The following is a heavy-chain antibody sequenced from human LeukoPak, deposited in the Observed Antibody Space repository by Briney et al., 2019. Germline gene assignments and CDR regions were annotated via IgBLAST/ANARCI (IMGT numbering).Heavy chain of an antibody. J-gene: IGHJ4*02. D-gene: IGHD5-12*01. Sequence: GGSLSLSCPASGFTFDEYGMSWVRQAPGKGREWVSGINWYGGSTGYADSVKDRFTISSDNAKNTLYLQMNSLRAEDTAVYYCARGPSSYHNTGGQGTLVTASS. CDR2: INWYGGST. CDR3: ARGPSSYHNT. V-gene: IGHV3-20*04. CDR1: GFTFDEYG.